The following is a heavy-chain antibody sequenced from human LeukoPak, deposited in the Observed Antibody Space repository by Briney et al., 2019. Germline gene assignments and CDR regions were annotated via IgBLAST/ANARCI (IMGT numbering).Heavy chain of an antibody. CDR3: ARGAGTRVLTGYYY. V-gene: IGHV4-59*12. CDR1: GCSISSYY. Sequence: SETLSLTCTVSGCSISSYYWSWIRQPPGKGLEWIGYIYYSGSTNYNPSLKSPVNISVDTSKNQFSLKLSSVTAADTAVYYCARGAGTRVLTGYYYWGQGTLVTVSS. D-gene: IGHD3-9*01. J-gene: IGHJ4*02. CDR2: IYYSGST.